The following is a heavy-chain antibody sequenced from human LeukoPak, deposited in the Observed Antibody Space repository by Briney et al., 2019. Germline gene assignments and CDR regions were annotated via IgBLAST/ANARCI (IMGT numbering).Heavy chain of an antibody. CDR3: AKGARGGGYSSGWYGGLDY. D-gene: IGHD6-19*01. V-gene: IGHV3-23*01. Sequence: GGSLRLSCAASGFTFSDYYMSWVRQAPGKGLEWVSAISGSGGSTYYADSVKGRFTISRDTSKNTLYLQMNSLRAEDTAVYYCAKGARGGGYSSGWYGGLDYWGQGTLVTVSS. CDR2: ISGSGGST. J-gene: IGHJ4*02. CDR1: GFTFSDYY.